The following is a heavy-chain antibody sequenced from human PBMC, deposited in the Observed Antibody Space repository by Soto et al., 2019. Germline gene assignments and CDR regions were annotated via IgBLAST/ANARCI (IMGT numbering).Heavy chain of an antibody. Sequence: GESLKISCKASGYSFPNYWIAWVRQMPGKGLEWMGIIYPDDSDTRYSPSFQGQVTISADKSITTAYLQWSSLKASDTAIYYCARKEAAGKNYYGVDVGGQGTTVTVSS. CDR3: ARKEAAGKNYYGVDV. CDR1: GYSFPNYW. D-gene: IGHD6-13*01. CDR2: IYPDDSDT. J-gene: IGHJ6*01. V-gene: IGHV5-51*01.